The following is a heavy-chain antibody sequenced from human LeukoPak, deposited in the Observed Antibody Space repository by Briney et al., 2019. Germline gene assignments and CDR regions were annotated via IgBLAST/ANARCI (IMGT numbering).Heavy chain of an antibody. J-gene: IGHJ6*02. Sequence: GASVKVSCKASEDAFTRHYMHWVRQAPGQGLEWIGLINPNDNSIDYTQKLRSRVTVNSDRSTSTVYMELNSLSSDDTAVYYCARAPGYCTNGVCSIRYYYYYGMDVWGQGTTVTVSS. V-gene: IGHV1-46*04. CDR3: ARAPGYCTNGVCSIRYYYYYGMDV. CDR1: EDAFTRHY. CDR2: INPNDNSI. D-gene: IGHD2-8*01.